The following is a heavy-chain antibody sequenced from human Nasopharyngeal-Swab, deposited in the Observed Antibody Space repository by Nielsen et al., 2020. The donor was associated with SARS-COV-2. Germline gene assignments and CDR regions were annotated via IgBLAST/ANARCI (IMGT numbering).Heavy chain of an antibody. D-gene: IGHD4-11*01. J-gene: IGHJ6*02. V-gene: IGHV3-7*01. CDR2: IKQDGSEK. Sequence: WIRQPPGKGLEWVANIKQDGSEKYYVDPVKGRFTISRDNAKNSLYLQMNSLRAEDTAVYYCARVSTSNYYYYYGMDVWGQGTTVTVSS. CDR3: ARVSTSNYYYYYGMDV.